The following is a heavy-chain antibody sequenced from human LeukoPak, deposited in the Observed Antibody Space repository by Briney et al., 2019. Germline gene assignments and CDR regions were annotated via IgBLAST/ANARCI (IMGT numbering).Heavy chain of an antibody. Sequence: GGSLRLSCAASGFTFSSYAMSWVRQAPGKGLEWVSSISSSSSYIYYADSVKGRFTISRDNAKNSLYLQMNSLRAEDTAVYYCAREDSSSSYAFDIWGQGTMVTVSS. V-gene: IGHV3-21*01. J-gene: IGHJ3*02. CDR3: AREDSSSSYAFDI. D-gene: IGHD6-6*01. CDR1: GFTFSSYA. CDR2: ISSSSSYI.